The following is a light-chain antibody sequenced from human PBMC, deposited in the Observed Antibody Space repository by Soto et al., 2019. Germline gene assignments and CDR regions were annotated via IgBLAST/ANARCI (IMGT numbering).Light chain of an antibody. V-gene: IGKV3-15*01. CDR2: AAS. CDR3: QQYNKWPLS. Sequence: EIVMTQSPATLSVSQGERATLSCRATESVSNNLAWYQQKPGQAPTLLLFAASNRATGIPARFSGSGSGTDCTLTISSLQSADFAVYYCQQYNKWPLSVGGGTKVEMK. J-gene: IGKJ4*01. CDR1: ESVSNN.